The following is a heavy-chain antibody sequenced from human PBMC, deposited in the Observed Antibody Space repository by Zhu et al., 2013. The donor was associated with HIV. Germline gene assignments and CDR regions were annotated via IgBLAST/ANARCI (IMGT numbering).Heavy chain of an antibody. CDR1: GYTFTSYY. Sequence: QVQLVQSGAEVKKPGASVKVSCKASGYTFTSYYMHWVRQAPGQGLEWMGIINPSGGSTSYAQKFQGRVTMTRDTSTSTVYMELSSLRSEDTAVYYCATSRITMTDAFDIWGQGTMVTVSS. J-gene: IGHJ3*02. V-gene: IGHV1-46*03. D-gene: IGHD3-22*01. CDR3: ATSRITMTDAFDI. CDR2: INPSGGST.